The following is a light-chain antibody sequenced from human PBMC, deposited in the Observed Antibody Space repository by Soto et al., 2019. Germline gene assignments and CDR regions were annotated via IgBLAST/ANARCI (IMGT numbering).Light chain of an antibody. V-gene: IGLV2-8*01. Sequence: QSVLTQPPSASGSPGQSVTISCTGTSSDVGGYKYVSWYQQYPGKAPKLMIYAVNKRSSGVPDRFSGSKSGNTASLTVSGLQAEDEADFYCSSYAGSNNYVFGTGTKGTVL. J-gene: IGLJ1*01. CDR3: SSYAGSNNYV. CDR2: AVN. CDR1: SSDVGGYKY.